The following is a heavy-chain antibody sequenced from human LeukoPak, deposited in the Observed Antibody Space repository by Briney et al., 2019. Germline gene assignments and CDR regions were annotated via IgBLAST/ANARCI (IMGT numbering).Heavy chain of an antibody. Sequence: SETLSLTCTVSGASISSYYWSWIRQPAGKGLEWIGRIHTSGSSNYNPSLKSRISMSVDTSKKQFSLKLSSVTAADTAVHYCARVYSSSWYPDYWGQGTLVTVSS. CDR3: ARVYSSSWYPDY. CDR2: IHTSGSS. J-gene: IGHJ4*02. CDR1: GASISSYY. D-gene: IGHD6-13*01. V-gene: IGHV4-4*07.